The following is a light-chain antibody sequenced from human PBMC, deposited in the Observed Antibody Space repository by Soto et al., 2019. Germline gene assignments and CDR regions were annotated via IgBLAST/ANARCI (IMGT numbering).Light chain of an antibody. Sequence: DIQMTQSPSSMSASVGDSVTITCRESQSIRSDLNWYPQTPGKAPNLXIYTISSLQSGVPSRFSGSGAGTDFTLTISSLQPEDFTTDYCQQSHTTIPTFSQGTQVDIK. V-gene: IGKV1-39*01. J-gene: IGKJ1*01. CDR3: QQSHTTIPT. CDR2: TIS. CDR1: QSIRSD.